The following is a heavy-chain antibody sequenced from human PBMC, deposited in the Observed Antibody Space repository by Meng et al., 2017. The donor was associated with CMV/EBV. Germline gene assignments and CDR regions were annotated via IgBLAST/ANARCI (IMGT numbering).Heavy chain of an antibody. D-gene: IGHD1-26*01. Sequence: ASSGLTFSAYDLSWIRKAPGKGLEWVSYISSSGSTIYYADSVKGRFTISRDNAKNSLYLQMNSLSAEDTAVYYCARVDSGSYSFDLWGRGTLVTVSS. CDR1: GLTFSAYD. CDR3: ARVDSGSYSFDL. CDR2: ISSSGSTI. J-gene: IGHJ2*01. V-gene: IGHV3-11*01.